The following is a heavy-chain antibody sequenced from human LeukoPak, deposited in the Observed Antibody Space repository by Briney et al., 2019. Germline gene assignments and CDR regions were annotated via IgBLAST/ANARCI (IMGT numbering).Heavy chain of an antibody. V-gene: IGHV4-39*01. D-gene: IGHD5-12*01. CDR3: ARAGYSGYDHIDY. CDR1: GGSISSSSYY. CDR2: IYYSGST. J-gene: IGHJ4*02. Sequence: SETLSLTCTVSGGSISSSSYYWGWIRQPPGKGLEWIGSIYYSGSTYYNPSLKSRVTISVDTSKNQFSLKLSSVTAADTAVYYCARAGYSGYDHIDYWGQETPVTVSS.